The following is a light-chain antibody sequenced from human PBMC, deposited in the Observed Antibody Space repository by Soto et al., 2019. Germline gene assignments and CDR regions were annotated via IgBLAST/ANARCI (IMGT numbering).Light chain of an antibody. Sequence: QSALTQPPSASGSPGQSVTISCTGTSSDVGGYDYVSWYQQHPGNAPKLVIYEVTQRPSGVPDRFSGSRSGNTASLTVSGLQPEDEADYYCSSYAGSNNLIFGRGTKLTVL. J-gene: IGLJ2*01. CDR2: EVT. CDR1: SSDVGGYDY. V-gene: IGLV2-8*01. CDR3: SSYAGSNNLI.